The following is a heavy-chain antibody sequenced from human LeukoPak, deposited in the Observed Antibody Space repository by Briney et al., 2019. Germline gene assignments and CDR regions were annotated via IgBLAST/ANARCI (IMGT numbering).Heavy chain of an antibody. J-gene: IGHJ3*02. CDR2: IYHSGST. D-gene: IGHD3-22*01. CDR1: GGSHSSGGYS. CDR3: ARARPMYYYDSSGSDAFDI. V-gene: IGHV4-30-2*01. Sequence: SETLSLTCAVSGGSHSSGGYSGSWIPQPPGRGLEWLGYIYHSGSTYYNPSLKSRVTISVDRSKNQFSLKLSSVTAADTAVYYCARARPMYYYDSSGSDAFDIWGQGTMVTVSS.